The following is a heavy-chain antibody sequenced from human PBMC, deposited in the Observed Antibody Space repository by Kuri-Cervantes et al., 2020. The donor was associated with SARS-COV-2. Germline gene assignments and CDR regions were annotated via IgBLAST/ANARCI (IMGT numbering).Heavy chain of an antibody. Sequence: GESLKISCAASGFTFSSYAMHWVRQAPGKGLEWVAVISYDGSNKYYADSVKGRFTISRDNPKNTLYLQMNSLRAEDTAVYYCARGGSSGWSQLEYWGQGTLVTVSS. V-gene: IGHV3-30*04. CDR2: ISYDGSNK. CDR3: ARGGSSGWSQLEY. J-gene: IGHJ4*02. D-gene: IGHD6-19*01. CDR1: GFTFSSYA.